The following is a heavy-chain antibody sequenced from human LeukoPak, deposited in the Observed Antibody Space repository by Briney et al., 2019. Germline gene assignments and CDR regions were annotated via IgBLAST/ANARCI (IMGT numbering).Heavy chain of an antibody. V-gene: IGHV4-34*01. Sequence: SETPSLTCAVYGGSFSGYYRSWIRQPPGKGLEWIGEINHSGSTNYNPSLKSRVTISVDTSKNQFSLRLSSVTAADTAVYYCARLDRSGYRYYYYYMDVWGKGTTVTVSS. CDR1: GGSFSGYY. CDR2: INHSGST. CDR3: ARLDRSGYRYYYYYMDV. J-gene: IGHJ6*03. D-gene: IGHD3-3*01.